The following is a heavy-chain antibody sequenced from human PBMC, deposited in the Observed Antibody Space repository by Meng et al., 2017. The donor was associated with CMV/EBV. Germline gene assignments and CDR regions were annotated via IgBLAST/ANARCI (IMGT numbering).Heavy chain of an antibody. CDR3: ARDSSGYDFWSGYRYLDY. Sequence: GGSLRLSCAASGFTFSSYAMHWVRQAPGKGLEWVAVISYDGSNKYYADSVKGRFTISRDNSKNTLYLQMNSLRAEDTAVYYCARDSSGYDFWSGYRYLDYWGQGTLVTVSS. CDR2: ISYDGSNK. J-gene: IGHJ4*02. CDR1: GFTFSSYA. V-gene: IGHV3-30-3*01. D-gene: IGHD3-3*01.